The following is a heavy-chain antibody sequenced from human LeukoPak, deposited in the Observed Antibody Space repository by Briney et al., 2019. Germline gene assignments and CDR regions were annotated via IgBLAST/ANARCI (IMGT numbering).Heavy chain of an antibody. Sequence: SVKVSCKASGGTFSSYAISWVRQAPGQGLEWMGGIIPIFGTANYAQKFQGRVTITTDESTSTAYMELSSLRSEDTAVYYCARGAVGATYYYYYMDVWGKGTTVTVSS. CDR1: GGTFSSYA. D-gene: IGHD1-26*01. CDR3: ARGAVGATYYYYYMDV. V-gene: IGHV1-69*05. CDR2: IIPIFGTA. J-gene: IGHJ6*03.